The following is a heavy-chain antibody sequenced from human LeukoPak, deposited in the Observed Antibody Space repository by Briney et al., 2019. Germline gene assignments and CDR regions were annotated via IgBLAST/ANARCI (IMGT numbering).Heavy chain of an antibody. Sequence: PSETLSLTCTVSGGSISTYYWNWIRQPPGKGLEWIGYIYHSGSTNYNPSLQSRVTISVDTSKNQLSLNLNSVTAVDTAVYYCARGGAARLHFQNWGQGTLVTVSS. V-gene: IGHV4-59*01. CDR2: IYHSGST. CDR3: ARGGAARLHFQN. CDR1: GGSISTYY. D-gene: IGHD6-6*01. J-gene: IGHJ1*01.